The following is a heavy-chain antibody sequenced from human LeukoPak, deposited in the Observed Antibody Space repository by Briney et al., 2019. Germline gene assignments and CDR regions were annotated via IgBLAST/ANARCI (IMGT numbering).Heavy chain of an antibody. CDR1: GGSISSYY. J-gene: IGHJ3*02. CDR3: ARGGRVFRIGAFDI. D-gene: IGHD3-3*01. V-gene: IGHV4-59*01. Sequence: TSETLSLTCTVSGGSISSYYWSWIRQPPGKGLEWIGYIYYSGSTNYNPSLKSRVTISIDTSKNQFSLKLSSVTAADTAVYYCARGGRVFRIGAFDIWGQGTMVTVSS. CDR2: IYYSGST.